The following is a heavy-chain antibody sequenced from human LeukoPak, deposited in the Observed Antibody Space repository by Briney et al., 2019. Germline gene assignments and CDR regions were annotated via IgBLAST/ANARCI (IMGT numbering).Heavy chain of an antibody. Sequence: PSETLSLTCTVSGGSISSYYWSWIRQPPGKGLEWIGYIYYSGSTNYNPSLRSRITISQDTSKNQFSLKVNSVTAADTAAYYCTREEGGTTVDYWGQGTLVTVSS. J-gene: IGHJ4*02. CDR2: IYYSGST. V-gene: IGHV4-59*12. CDR1: GGSISSYY. CDR3: TREEGGTTVDY. D-gene: IGHD1-1*01.